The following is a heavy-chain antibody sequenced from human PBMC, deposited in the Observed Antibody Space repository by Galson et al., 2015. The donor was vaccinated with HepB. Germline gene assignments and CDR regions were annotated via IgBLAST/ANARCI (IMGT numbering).Heavy chain of an antibody. J-gene: IGHJ6*02. CDR1: GYTFVNYY. CDR3: ARGLIPGYCSGGSCYSDVRYYYYGMDV. D-gene: IGHD2-15*01. CDR2: INPSGGST. V-gene: IGHV1-46*03. Sequence: SVKVSCKASGYTFVNYYIHWVRQAPGQGLEWMGIINPSGGSTGYAQKFQDRATMTRDRSTNTVYMELTSLRSGDTAMYYCARGLIPGYCSGGSCYSDVRYYYYGMDVWGQGTTVTVSS.